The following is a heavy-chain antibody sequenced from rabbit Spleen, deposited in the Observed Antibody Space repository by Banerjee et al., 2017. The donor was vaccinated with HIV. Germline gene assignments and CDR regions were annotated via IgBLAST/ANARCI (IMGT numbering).Heavy chain of an antibody. CDR1: GFSFSSSDY. D-gene: IGHD4-1*01. CDR3: ARDLTDAIGWNFGW. V-gene: IGHV1S40*01. CDR2: IAGSSSDFT. J-gene: IGHJ4*01. Sequence: QSLEESGGDLVKPGASLTLTCTASGFSFSSSDYMCWVRQAPGKGLEWISCIAGSSSDFTYSASWAKGRFTISKTSSTTVTLQMTSLTAADTATYFCARDLTDAIGWNFGWWGPGTLVTVS.